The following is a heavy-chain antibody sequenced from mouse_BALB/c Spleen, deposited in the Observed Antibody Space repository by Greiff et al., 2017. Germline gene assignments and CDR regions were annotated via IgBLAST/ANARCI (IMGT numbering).Heavy chain of an antibody. J-gene: IGHJ2*01. Sequence: VQLQQTGPELVKPGASVKISCKASGYSFTDYIMLWVKQSHGKSLEWIGNINPYYGSTSYNLKFKGKATLTVDKSSSTAYMQLNSLTSEDSAVYYCARGDYDYDEWYYFDYWGQGTTLTVSS. CDR3: ARGDYDYDEWYYFDY. CDR2: INPYYGST. D-gene: IGHD2-4*01. V-gene: IGHV1-39*01. CDR1: GYSFTDYI.